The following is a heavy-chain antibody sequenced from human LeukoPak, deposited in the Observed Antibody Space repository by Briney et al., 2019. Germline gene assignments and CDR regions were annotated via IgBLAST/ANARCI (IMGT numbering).Heavy chain of an antibody. J-gene: IGHJ6*03. CDR1: GFTFSSYW. D-gene: IGHD6-6*01. Sequence: GGSLRLSCAASGFTFSSYWMSWVRQAPRKGLEWVANIKRDGSEKYYVDSVKGRFTISRDNAKNSLYLQMNSLRAEDTAVYYCARARYSSSVYYYYYYMDVWGKGTTVTVSS. CDR3: ARARYSSSVYYYYYYMDV. CDR2: IKRDGSEK. V-gene: IGHV3-7*01.